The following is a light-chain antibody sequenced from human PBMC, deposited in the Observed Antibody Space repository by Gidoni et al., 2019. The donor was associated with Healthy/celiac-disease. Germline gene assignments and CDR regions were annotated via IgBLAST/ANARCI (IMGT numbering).Light chain of an antibody. CDR2: WAS. Sequence: DIVMTQSPDSLAVSLGERATINYLAWYQQKPGQPPKLLIYWASTRGSGVPDRFSGSGSGTDFTLTIISLQAEDVAVYSCQQYYRSPFSLTFGQGTRLEIK. CDR3: QQYYRSPFSLT. V-gene: IGKV4-1*01. J-gene: IGKJ5*01.